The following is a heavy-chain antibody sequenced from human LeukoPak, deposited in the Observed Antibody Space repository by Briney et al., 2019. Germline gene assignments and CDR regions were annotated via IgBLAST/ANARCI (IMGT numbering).Heavy chain of an antibody. CDR1: GYTFTAYF. Sequence: ASVKVSCKTSGYTFTAYFMHWVRQAPGQGLEWVCWINPHSSSTLYAHKFQGRVTMTGDMSINTAYMELNSLRSDDTAVYYCGRDKGGSNSLFGYCGQGTLVTGSS. CDR3: GRDKGGSNSLFGY. CDR2: INPHSSST. D-gene: IGHD4-11*01. J-gene: IGHJ4*02. V-gene: IGHV1-2*02.